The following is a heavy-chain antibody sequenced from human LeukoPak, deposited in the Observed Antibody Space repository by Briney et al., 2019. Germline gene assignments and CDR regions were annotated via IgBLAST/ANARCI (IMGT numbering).Heavy chain of an antibody. V-gene: IGHV4-39*07. J-gene: IGHJ4*02. Sequence: PSETLSLTCTVSGGSIGSSYYWAWIRQPPGKGLEWIGSVSYSGSTNYNSSLQSRVTMSVDTSQNQFSLKLTSVTAADTAVYYCARALNPLPGTYYFDYWGQGTLVTVSS. CDR2: VSYSGST. D-gene: IGHD2-15*01. CDR3: ARALNPLPGTYYFDY. CDR1: GGSIGSSYY.